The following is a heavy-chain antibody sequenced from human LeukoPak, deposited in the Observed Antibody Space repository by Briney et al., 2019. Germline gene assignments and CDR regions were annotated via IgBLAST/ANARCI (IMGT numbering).Heavy chain of an antibody. D-gene: IGHD2-8*01. CDR1: GYIFSAYY. J-gene: IGHJ4*02. Sequence: ASVNVSYKASGYIFSAYYVHWLGQSPGQGLGGMGCINPKSGGAIYAQTFQGSVTLTRDTSISTAYMELTRLTSDDTAVYYCAGAAVNDFDNWGQGSLVTVSS. V-gene: IGHV1-2*02. CDR2: INPKSGGA. CDR3: AGAAVNDFDN.